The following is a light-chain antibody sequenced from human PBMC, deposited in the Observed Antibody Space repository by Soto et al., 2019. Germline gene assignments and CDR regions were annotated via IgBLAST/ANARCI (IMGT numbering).Light chain of an antibody. CDR2: AAS. J-gene: IGKJ2*01. Sequence: DIQLTQSPSFLSASVGDRVTITCRASQGISNHLAWYQQIPGKGPKLLIYAASTLQSGVPSRFSGSGSGTEFSLAISSLQPEDFATYHCQQVNGYPHTFGQGTKLEIK. CDR1: QGISNH. CDR3: QQVNGYPHT. V-gene: IGKV1-9*01.